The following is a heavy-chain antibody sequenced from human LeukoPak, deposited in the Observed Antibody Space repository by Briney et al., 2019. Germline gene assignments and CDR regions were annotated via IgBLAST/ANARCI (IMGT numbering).Heavy chain of an antibody. D-gene: IGHD1-26*01. V-gene: IGHV3-30*03. CDR2: VSYDGSSK. Sequence: GGSLRLSCAASGFIFRSYGMHWVRQAPGTGLEWVAVVSYDGSSKYYADSVKGRFTISRDNAKNSLYLQMNSLRDEDTAVYYCARGATIDYWGQGTLVTVSS. J-gene: IGHJ4*02. CDR1: GFIFRSYG. CDR3: ARGATIDY.